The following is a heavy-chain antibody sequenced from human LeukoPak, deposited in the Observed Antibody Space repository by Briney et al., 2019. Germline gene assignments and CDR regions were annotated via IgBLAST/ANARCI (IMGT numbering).Heavy chain of an antibody. Sequence: SETLSLTCTVSGGSISSYYWNRIRQPAGKGLEWIGYIYYSGSTNYNPSLKSRVTISVDTSKNQFSLKLSSVTAADTAVYYCAGRLWRRDGYNLSAFDIWGQGTMVTVSS. V-gene: IGHV4-59*01. CDR3: AGRLWRRDGYNLSAFDI. D-gene: IGHD5-24*01. CDR1: GGSISSYY. CDR2: IYYSGST. J-gene: IGHJ3*02.